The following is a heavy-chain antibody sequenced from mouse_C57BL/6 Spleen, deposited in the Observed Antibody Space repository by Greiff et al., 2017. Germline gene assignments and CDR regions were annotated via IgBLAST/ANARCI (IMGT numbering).Heavy chain of an antibody. Sequence: QVQLKQPGAELVKPGASVKMSCKASGYTFTSYWITWVKQRPGQGLEWIGDIYPGSGSTNYNEKFKSKATLTVDTSSSTAYMQLSSLTSEDSAVYYCARSFTTVVATDYLDYWGQGTTLTVSS. CDR3: ARSFTTVVATDYLDY. CDR1: GYTFTSYW. V-gene: IGHV1-55*01. D-gene: IGHD1-1*01. CDR2: IYPGSGST. J-gene: IGHJ2*01.